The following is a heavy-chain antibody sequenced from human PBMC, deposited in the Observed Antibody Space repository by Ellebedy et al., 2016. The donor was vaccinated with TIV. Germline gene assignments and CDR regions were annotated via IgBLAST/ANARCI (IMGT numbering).Heavy chain of an antibody. CDR3: ARCLPGATVFDF. V-gene: IGHV3-48*04. CDR1: GFTFSTYP. D-gene: IGHD1-26*01. J-gene: IGHJ4*02. CDR2: ISGNSQAI. Sequence: GGSLRLXXAASGFTFSTYPMNWVRQAPGKGLEWISYISGNSQAIYQAESVRGRFTISRDNAMNSVFLQMNSLRAEDTAVYYCARCLPGATVFDFWGRGALVTVSS.